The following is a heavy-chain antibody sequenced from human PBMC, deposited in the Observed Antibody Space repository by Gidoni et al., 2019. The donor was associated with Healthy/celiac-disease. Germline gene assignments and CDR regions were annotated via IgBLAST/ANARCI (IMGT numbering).Heavy chain of an antibody. Sequence: EVQLVESGGGLVKPGGSLRLSCAASGFTFSSYSMNWVRQAPGKGLEWVSSISSSSSYIYYADSVKGRFTISRDNAKNSLYLQMNSLRAEDTAVYYCARVWGGDFDAFDIWGQGTMVTVSS. V-gene: IGHV3-21*01. D-gene: IGHD2-21*02. J-gene: IGHJ3*02. CDR3: ARVWGGDFDAFDI. CDR2: ISSSSSYI. CDR1: GFTFSSYS.